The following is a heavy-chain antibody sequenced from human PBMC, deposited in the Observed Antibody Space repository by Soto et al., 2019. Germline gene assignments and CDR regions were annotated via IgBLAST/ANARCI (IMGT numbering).Heavy chain of an antibody. D-gene: IGHD3-10*01. J-gene: IGHJ6*02. CDR1: GFSFRIYA. V-gene: IGHV3-30*18. CDR2: ISFDGKNE. CDR3: AKDLSGSYYYDGLDV. Sequence: PGGSLRLSCAASGFSFRIYAMQWVRHAPGKGLEWVAVISFDGKNEGYADSVKGRFTISRDNSKSTLFLEMNSLRPEDAAVYYCAKDLSGSYYYDGLDVWGQGTTVTVSS.